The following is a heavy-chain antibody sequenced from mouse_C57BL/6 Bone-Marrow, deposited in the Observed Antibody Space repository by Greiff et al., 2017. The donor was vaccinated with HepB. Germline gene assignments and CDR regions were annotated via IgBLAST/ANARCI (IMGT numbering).Heavy chain of an antibody. CDR1: GFTFSDYY. D-gene: IGHD1-1*01. CDR2: INYDGSST. V-gene: IGHV5-16*01. J-gene: IGHJ2*01. Sequence: EVMLVESEGGLVQPGSSMKLSCTASGFTFSDYYMAWVRQVPEKGLEWVANINYDGSSTYYLDSLKSRFIISRDNAKNILYLQMSSLKSEDTATYYCARENYYGSSWFDYWGQGTTLTVSS. CDR3: ARENYYGSSWFDY.